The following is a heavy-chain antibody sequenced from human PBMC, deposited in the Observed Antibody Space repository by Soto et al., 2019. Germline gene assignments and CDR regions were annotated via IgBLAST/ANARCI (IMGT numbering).Heavy chain of an antibody. CDR1: GGSISSANW. Sequence: QIQLQESGPGLLKPSGTLSLTCAVSGGSISSANWWSWVRQPPGKGLEWIGEVYHRRTTNYNPSLKSRVTISIDESNNHLSLKLSSVTAADTAVYYCATREMATWTEYWGQGTLVTVSS. D-gene: IGHD5-12*01. J-gene: IGHJ4*02. V-gene: IGHV4-4*02. CDR2: VYHRRTT. CDR3: ATREMATWTEY.